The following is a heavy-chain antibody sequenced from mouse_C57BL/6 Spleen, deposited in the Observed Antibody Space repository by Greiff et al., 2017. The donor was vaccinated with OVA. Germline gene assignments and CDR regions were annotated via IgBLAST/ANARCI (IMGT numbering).Heavy chain of an antibody. D-gene: IGHD2-5*01. V-gene: IGHV1-59*01. CDR1: GYTFTSYW. CDR3: ARSGSNSYFDY. Sequence: QVQLQQPGAELVRPGTSVKLSCKASGYTFTSYWMHWVKQRPGQGLEWIGVIDPSDSYTNYNQKFKGKATLTGDTSSSTAYMQLSSLTSEDSAVYYCARSGSNSYFDYWGQGTTLTVSS. CDR2: IDPSDSYT. J-gene: IGHJ2*01.